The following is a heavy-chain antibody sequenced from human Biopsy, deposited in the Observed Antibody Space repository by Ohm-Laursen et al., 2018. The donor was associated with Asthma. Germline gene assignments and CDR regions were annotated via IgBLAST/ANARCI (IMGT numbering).Heavy chain of an antibody. D-gene: IGHD3-3*02. V-gene: IGHV3-9*01. CDR3: ARTFHFWSPYHAEHYQL. CDR1: GFSFDDYA. CDR2: ISWNSGTI. Sequence: SLRLSCAASGFSFDDYAMFWVRQAPGKGLEWVSGISWNSGTIGYADSVKGRFTISRDNAKNSLYLQMNSLRAEDTAVYYCARTFHFWSPYHAEHYQLWGQGTLVTVPS. J-gene: IGHJ1*01.